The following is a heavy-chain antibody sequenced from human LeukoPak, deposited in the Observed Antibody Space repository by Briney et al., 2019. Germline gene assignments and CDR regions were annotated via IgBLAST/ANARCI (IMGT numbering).Heavy chain of an antibody. CDR2: IYSSGTT. Sequence: SETLSLTCTVSGGSINSGGYYWSWIRQLPGKGLDWIGYIYSSGTTYYNPSLKSRVTISVDKSKNQFSLKLSSVTAADTAVYYCAREPGFDSSGYLNWFDPWGQGTLVTVSS. CDR3: AREPGFDSSGYLNWFDP. J-gene: IGHJ5*02. CDR1: GGSINSGGYY. D-gene: IGHD3-22*01. V-gene: IGHV4-31*03.